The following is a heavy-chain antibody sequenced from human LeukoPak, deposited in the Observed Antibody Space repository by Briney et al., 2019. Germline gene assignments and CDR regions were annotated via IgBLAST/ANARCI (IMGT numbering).Heavy chain of an antibody. CDR2: VYPNSGGT. J-gene: IGHJ5*02. V-gene: IGHV1-2*02. Sequence: ASVKVSCKASGFAFSGYSLHWGRQGPGQGLEWVCWVYPNSGGTNYAQKFQGRVTMTRDTSINTAYLELSSLRSADTAVYYCAREYYYGSGSYYLWFAPRGQGTLVTVSS. CDR3: AREYYYGSGSYYLWFAP. D-gene: IGHD3-10*01. CDR1: GFAFSGYS.